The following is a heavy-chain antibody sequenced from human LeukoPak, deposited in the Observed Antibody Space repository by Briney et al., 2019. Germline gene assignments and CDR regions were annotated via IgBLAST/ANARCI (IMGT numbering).Heavy chain of an antibody. CDR3: ARSSSTAEDFDY. CDR2: IYYSGST. Sequence: SETLSLTCTVSGGSISSSSYYWGWIRQPPGKGLEWIGSIYYSGSTYYNPSLKSRVTISVDTSKNQFSLKLSSVTAADTAVYYCARSSSTAEDFDYWGQGTLVTVSS. CDR1: GGSISSSSYY. D-gene: IGHD2-2*01. J-gene: IGHJ4*02. V-gene: IGHV4-39*01.